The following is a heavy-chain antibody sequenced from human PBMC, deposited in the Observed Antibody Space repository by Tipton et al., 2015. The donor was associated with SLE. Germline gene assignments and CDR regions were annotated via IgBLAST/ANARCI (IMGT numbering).Heavy chain of an antibody. CDR1: DYSISSTYY. Sequence: TLSLTCVVSDYSISSTYYWGWIRQPPGKGLEWIGNIYHTGTTYYIPSLKSRVTISIDTSKNNFSLKMTAVTAADTAVYYCARDGSSAWCPYFDYWGQGTLVTVSS. D-gene: IGHD6-13*01. V-gene: IGHV4-38-2*02. CDR2: IYHTGTT. J-gene: IGHJ4*02. CDR3: ARDGSSAWCPYFDY.